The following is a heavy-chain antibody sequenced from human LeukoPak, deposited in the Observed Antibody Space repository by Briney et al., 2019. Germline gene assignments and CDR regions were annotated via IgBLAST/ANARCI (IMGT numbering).Heavy chain of an antibody. CDR1: GFTFSSYV. J-gene: IGHJ4*02. V-gene: IGHV3-48*02. Sequence: GGSLRLSCVGSGFTFSSYVLNWVRQAPGKGLEWVSYISSTSSTVYYADSVKGRFTVSRDNAKNSLYLQMNSLRDEDTAMFYCARVGDGYSVNYFDYWGQGTLVTVSS. D-gene: IGHD5-24*01. CDR3: ARVGDGYSVNYFDY. CDR2: ISSTSSTV.